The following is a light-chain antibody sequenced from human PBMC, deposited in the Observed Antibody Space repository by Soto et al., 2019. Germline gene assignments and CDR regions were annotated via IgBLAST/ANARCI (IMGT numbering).Light chain of an antibody. J-gene: IGLJ1*01. V-gene: IGLV2-14*01. CDR2: DVS. Sequence: QSALTQPASVSWSPGQSITISCTGTSSDVGVYNYVSWYQQHPGKAPKFMIYDVSNRPSGVSNRFSGSKSGNTASLTISGLQAEDEADYYCCSYTTSNTRQIVFGTGTKLTVL. CDR1: SSDVGVYNY. CDR3: CSYTTSNTRQIV.